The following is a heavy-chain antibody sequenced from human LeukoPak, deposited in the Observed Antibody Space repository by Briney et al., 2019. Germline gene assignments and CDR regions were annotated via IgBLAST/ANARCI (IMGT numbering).Heavy chain of an antibody. CDR3: AHRARLAVTGAFDI. V-gene: IGHV2-5*02. Sequence: SGPTLVNPPQTLTLTCTFSGFSLSTRTSGVGVGWIRQPPGKALEWLALIYWDDDKRYSPSLKSRLTITKDTSKNQVVLTMTNMDPVDTATYYCAHRARLAVTGAFDIWGQGTMVTVSS. CDR1: GFSLSTRTSGVG. CDR2: IYWDDDK. J-gene: IGHJ3*02. D-gene: IGHD6-19*01.